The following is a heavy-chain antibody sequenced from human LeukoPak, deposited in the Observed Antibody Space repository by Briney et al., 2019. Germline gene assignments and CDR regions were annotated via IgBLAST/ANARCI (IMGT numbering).Heavy chain of an antibody. J-gene: IGHJ4*02. D-gene: IGHD3-9*01. CDR2: IGSGGDT. CDR3: ARVGLDNPLTAYDY. V-gene: IGHV3-13*01. CDR1: GFTFSNYD. Sequence: GGSLRLSCAASGFTFSNYDMHWVRQATGKGLEWVSGIGSGGDTYYPGSVKGRFTISRENAKKSLYLQMNSLRAGDTAVYHCARVGLDNPLTAYDYWGKGTLVTVSS.